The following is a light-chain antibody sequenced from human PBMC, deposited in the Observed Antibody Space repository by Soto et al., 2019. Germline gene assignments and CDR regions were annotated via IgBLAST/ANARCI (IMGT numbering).Light chain of an antibody. CDR3: QQTYSPPRT. Sequence: DIPMTQSPSSLSASVGDTLTITCRASQTINIYGGWYQQKPGKASKLLIYGAVSLQGAVPSRFRGSGSLTEFSLTITDLHPEDFASYYCQQTYSPPRTFGQGPTLDIK. CDR2: GAV. V-gene: IGKV1-39*01. CDR1: QTINIY. J-gene: IGKJ2*01.